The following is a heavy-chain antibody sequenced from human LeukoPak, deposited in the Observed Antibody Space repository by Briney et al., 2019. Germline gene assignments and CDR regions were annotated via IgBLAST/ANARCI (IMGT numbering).Heavy chain of an antibody. Sequence: SETLSLTCTVSGGSISSYYWSWIRQPPGKGLEWIGYIYYSGSTNYNPSLKSRVTISVDTFKNQFSLKLSSVTAADTAVYYCARDRYSRFDPWGQGTLVTVSS. D-gene: IGHD3-9*01. CDR1: GGSISSYY. V-gene: IGHV4-59*01. CDR3: ARDRYSRFDP. J-gene: IGHJ5*02. CDR2: IYYSGST.